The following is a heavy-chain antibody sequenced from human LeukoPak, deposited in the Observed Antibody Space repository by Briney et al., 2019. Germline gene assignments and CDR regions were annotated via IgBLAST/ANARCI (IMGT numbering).Heavy chain of an antibody. CDR2: IIPIFGTA. D-gene: IGHD3-10*01. V-gene: IGHV1-69*05. J-gene: IGHJ4*02. Sequence: ASVKVSCKAPGATFTSFAISWVRQAPGQGLEWMGGIIPIFGTANYAQKFQGRVTITTDESTSTAYMELSSLRSEDTAVYYCARGENIWFGINWGQGTLVTVSS. CDR3: ARGENIWFGIN. CDR1: GATFTSFA.